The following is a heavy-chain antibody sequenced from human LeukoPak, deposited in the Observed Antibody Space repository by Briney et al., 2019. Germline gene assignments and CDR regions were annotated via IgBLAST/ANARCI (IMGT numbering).Heavy chain of an antibody. V-gene: IGHV1-69*04. D-gene: IGHD3-10*01. CDR1: GGTFSSYA. CDR2: IIPILGIA. Sequence: APVKVSCKASGGTFSSYAISWVRQAPGQGLEWMGRIIPILGIANYAQKFQGRVTITADKSTSTAYMELSSLRSEDTAVYYCARDLMVRGVITETRIYYYYGMDVWGQGTTVTVSS. J-gene: IGHJ6*02. CDR3: ARDLMVRGVITETRIYYYYGMDV.